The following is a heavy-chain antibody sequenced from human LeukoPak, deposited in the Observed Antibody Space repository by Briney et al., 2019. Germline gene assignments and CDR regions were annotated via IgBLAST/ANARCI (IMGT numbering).Heavy chain of an antibody. V-gene: IGHV3-74*01. Sequence: GGSLRLSCAASGFTFSSYWMHWVRQAPGKGLVWVSRINSDGSSTSYADSVKGRFTISRDNAKNTLYLQMNSLRAEDTAVYYCARDPSPYYYDSSGPNWGQGTLVTVSS. CDR2: INSDGSST. D-gene: IGHD3-22*01. CDR3: ARDPSPYYYDSSGPN. J-gene: IGHJ4*02. CDR1: GFTFSSYW.